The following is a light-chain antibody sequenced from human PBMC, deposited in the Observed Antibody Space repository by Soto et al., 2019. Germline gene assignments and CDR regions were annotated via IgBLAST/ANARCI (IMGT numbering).Light chain of an antibody. Sequence: DIQMTQSPSSVSASVGDRVTITCRASQGISSCLAWYQQKPGKAPKLLIYAASSLQSGVPSRFSGSGSGTDFTLTINSLQPEDFATYYCQQANSFPPFTFGPGTKVDIK. CDR3: QQANSFPPFT. V-gene: IGKV1D-12*01. CDR2: AAS. J-gene: IGKJ3*01. CDR1: QGISSC.